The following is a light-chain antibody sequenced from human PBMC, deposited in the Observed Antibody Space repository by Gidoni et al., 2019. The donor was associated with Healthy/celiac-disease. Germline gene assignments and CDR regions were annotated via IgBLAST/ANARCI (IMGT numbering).Light chain of an antibody. CDR1: QSISSY. CDR3: QQSYSTSIT. V-gene: IGKV1-39*01. CDR2: AAS. Sequence: DIQMTQSPSSLSASVGDRVTITCRASQSISSYLNWYQQKPGKAPKLLIYAASSLQSGVPSRFSCSGSWTDFTLTISSLQPEDFATYYCQQSYSTSITFGQGTRLEIK. J-gene: IGKJ5*01.